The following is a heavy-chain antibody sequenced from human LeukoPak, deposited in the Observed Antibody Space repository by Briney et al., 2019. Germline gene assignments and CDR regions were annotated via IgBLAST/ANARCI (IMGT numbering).Heavy chain of an antibody. CDR3: ASLASYSGGPPRNGKVDY. CDR1: GFTFDDYG. CDR2: INWNGGST. J-gene: IGHJ4*02. V-gene: IGHV3-20*04. D-gene: IGHD6-19*01. Sequence: GGSLRLSCAASGFTFDDYGMSWVRQAPGKGLEWVSGINWNGGSTGYADSVKGRFTISRDNAKNSLYLQMNSLRAEDTALYYCASLASYSGGPPRNGKVDYWGQGTLVTVSS.